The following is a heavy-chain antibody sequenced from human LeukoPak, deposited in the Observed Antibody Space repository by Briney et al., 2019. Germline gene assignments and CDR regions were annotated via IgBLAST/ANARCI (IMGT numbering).Heavy chain of an antibody. CDR2: INHSGST. J-gene: IGHJ4*02. D-gene: IGHD6-6*01. CDR1: GGSFSGYY. V-gene: IGHV4-34*01. CDR3: ARVHRIAARSRYYSDY. Sequence: SETLSLTCAVYGGSFSGYYWSWIRQPPGKGLEWIGEINHSGSTNYNPSLKSRVTISVDTSKNQFSLKLSSVTAADTAVYYCARVHRIAARSRYYSDYWGQGTLVTVSS.